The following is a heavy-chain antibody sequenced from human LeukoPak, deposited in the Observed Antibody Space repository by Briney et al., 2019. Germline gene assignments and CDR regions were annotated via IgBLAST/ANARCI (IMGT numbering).Heavy chain of an antibody. V-gene: IGHV1-46*01. CDR2: VNPSGDST. Sequence: GASVKLSCKASGYTFSNYNIHWVRQAPGQGLEWMGIVNPSGDSTNYAQNFQGRVTMTGDTSTSTVYMELSSLRSEATAVYSCARVRDGYNDAYDIWGQGTMVTVPS. D-gene: IGHD5-24*01. CDR1: GYTFSNYN. J-gene: IGHJ3*02. CDR3: ARVRDGYNDAYDI.